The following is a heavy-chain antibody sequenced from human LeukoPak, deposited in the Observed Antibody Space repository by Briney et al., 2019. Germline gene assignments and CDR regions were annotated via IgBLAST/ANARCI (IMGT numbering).Heavy chain of an antibody. D-gene: IGHD1-26*01. CDR1: GFTFSSYS. J-gene: IGHJ6*02. CDR2: ISSSSSYI. Sequence: PGGSLRLSCAASGFTFSSYSMNWVRQAPGKGLEWDSSISSSSSYIYYADSVKGRFTISRDNAKNSLYLQMNSLRAEDTAVYYCARDFPWELALDYYYGMDVWGQGTTVTVSS. CDR3: ARDFPWELALDYYYGMDV. V-gene: IGHV3-21*01.